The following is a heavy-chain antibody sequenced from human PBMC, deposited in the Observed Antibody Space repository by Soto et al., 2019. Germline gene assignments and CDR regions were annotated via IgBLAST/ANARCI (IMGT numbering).Heavy chain of an antibody. CDR1: GFSFSDYY. CDR3: AHLAKNYYHYMDV. D-gene: IGHD1-26*01. Sequence: QVQLVESGGGLVKPGGSLRLSCAASGFSFSDYYMSWIRQAPGKGLEWVSLISTSGSSTDYADSVKGRFTISRDNAKNSLSLQMNSLRAEDTAVYYCAHLAKNYYHYMDVWGKGTTVTVSS. V-gene: IGHV3-11*01. J-gene: IGHJ6*03. CDR2: ISTSGSST.